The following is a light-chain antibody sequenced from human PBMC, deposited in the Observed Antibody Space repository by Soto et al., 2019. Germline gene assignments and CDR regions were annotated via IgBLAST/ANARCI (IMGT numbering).Light chain of an antibody. CDR3: FSYADSNNFV. CDR1: SSDIGIYNY. Sequence: QSALTQPASVSGSPGQSITISCAGTSSDIGIYNYVSWYQQHPGKAPKLMIYEVSNRPSGVSHRFSGSKSGNTASLTVSGLQAEDEGDYYCFSYADSNNFVFGSGTKAPS. J-gene: IGLJ1*01. V-gene: IGLV2-14*01. CDR2: EVS.